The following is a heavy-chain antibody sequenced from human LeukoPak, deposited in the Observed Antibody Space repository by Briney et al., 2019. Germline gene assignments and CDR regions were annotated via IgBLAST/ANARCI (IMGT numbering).Heavy chain of an antibody. CDR3: ARGGPTVRALSSFDC. D-gene: IGHD4-17*01. Sequence: SETQSLTCNVSGGPIKSYYWSWIRQSPGEGLQWIGYIYYSGSTRYNPSLESRVTISVDTSKNQFSLHLTSVTATDTGVYYCARGGPTVRALSSFDCWGQGALVTVSS. V-gene: IGHV4-59*01. J-gene: IGHJ4*02. CDR1: GGPIKSYY. CDR2: IYYSGST.